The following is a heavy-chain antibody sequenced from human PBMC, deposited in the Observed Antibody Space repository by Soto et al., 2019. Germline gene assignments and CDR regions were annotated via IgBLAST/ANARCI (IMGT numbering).Heavy chain of an antibody. Sequence: PGGSLRLSCAASGFTFSSYAMHWVRQAPGKGLEWVAVISYDGSNKYYADSVKGRFTISRDNSKNTLYLQMNSLRAEDTAVYYCARETHYYTYPHPFDPWGQGTLVTVSS. D-gene: IGHD1-26*01. CDR1: GFTFSSYA. V-gene: IGHV3-30-3*01. CDR3: ARETHYYTYPHPFDP. CDR2: ISYDGSNK. J-gene: IGHJ5*02.